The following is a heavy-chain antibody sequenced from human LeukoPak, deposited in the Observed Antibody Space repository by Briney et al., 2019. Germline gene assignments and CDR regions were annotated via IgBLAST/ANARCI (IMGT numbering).Heavy chain of an antibody. Sequence: GGSLRLSCAASGFTFSSHAMSWVRQAPGKGLEWVSAISGSGGSTYYADSVKGRFTISRDNSKNTLYLQMNSLRAEDTAVYYCARTTEAHSWQTRYYSYYMDVWGKGTTVTVSS. CDR3: ARTTEAHSWQTRYYSYYMDV. V-gene: IGHV3-23*01. CDR1: GFTFSSHA. CDR2: ISGSGGST. D-gene: IGHD1-1*01. J-gene: IGHJ6*03.